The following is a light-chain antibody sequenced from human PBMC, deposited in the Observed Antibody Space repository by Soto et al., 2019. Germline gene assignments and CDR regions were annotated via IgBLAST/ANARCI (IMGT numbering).Light chain of an antibody. Sequence: QSVLTQPPSASGSPGQSVTISCTGTSSDIGGYNYVSWYQHHPGKAPKLIIFEVTKRPSGVPDRFSGSKSGNTASLTVSGLQAEDEADYYCSSYGGSNNPDVFGTGTKVTVL. V-gene: IGLV2-8*01. CDR1: SSDIGGYNY. CDR2: EVT. J-gene: IGLJ1*01. CDR3: SSYGGSNNPDV.